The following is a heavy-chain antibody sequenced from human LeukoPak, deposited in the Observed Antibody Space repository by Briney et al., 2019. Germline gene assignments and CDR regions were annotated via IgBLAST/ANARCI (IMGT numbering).Heavy chain of an antibody. D-gene: IGHD5/OR15-5a*01. V-gene: IGHV1-8*03. J-gene: IGHJ6*03. Sequence: ASVKVSCKASGYTFTSYAINWVRQATGQGLEWMGWMNPNSGNTGYAQKFQGRVTITRNTSISTAYMELSSLRSEDTAVYYCARESRFYYYMDVWGKGTTVTVSS. CDR3: ARESRFYYYMDV. CDR1: GYTFTSYA. CDR2: MNPNSGNT.